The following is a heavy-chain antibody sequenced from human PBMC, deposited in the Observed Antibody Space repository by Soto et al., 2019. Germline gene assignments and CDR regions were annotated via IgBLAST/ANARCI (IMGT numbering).Heavy chain of an antibody. CDR3: ARGAMLSSGWGYYFDS. V-gene: IGHV1-46*01. CDR1: GYTFTTYY. D-gene: IGHD2-2*01. J-gene: IGHJ4*02. Sequence: GASVKVSCKASGYTFTTYYIHWVRQAPGQGLEWMGVINPSTGGTSYARKFQGRVTMTRDTSTSTVYMELSSLISEDTALYYCARGAMLSSGWGYYFDSWGQGTLVTVSS. CDR2: INPSTGGT.